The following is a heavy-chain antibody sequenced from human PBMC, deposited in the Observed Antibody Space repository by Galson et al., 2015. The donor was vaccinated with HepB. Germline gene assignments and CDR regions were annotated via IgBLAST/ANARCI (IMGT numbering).Heavy chain of an antibody. Sequence: SLRLSCAASGFTFSSYGMHWVRQAPGKGLEWVAVISYDGSNKYYADSVKGRFTISRDNSKNTLYLQMNSLRAEDTAVYYCAKLVTKAAEDRFGDYWGQGTLVTVSS. CDR1: GFTFSSYG. D-gene: IGHD6-13*01. CDR3: AKLVTKAAEDRFGDY. CDR2: ISYDGSNK. V-gene: IGHV3-30*18. J-gene: IGHJ4*02.